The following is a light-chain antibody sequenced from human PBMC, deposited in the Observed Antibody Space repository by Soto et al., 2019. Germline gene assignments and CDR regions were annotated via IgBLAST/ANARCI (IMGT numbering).Light chain of an antibody. CDR3: QRYGTFWT. CDR2: ETS. J-gene: IGKJ1*01. CDR1: RSLTRW. V-gene: IGKV1-5*03. Sequence: DIQMSQSPSTLSDSVGDRVTITCRSSRSLTRWMAWYPQKPGRAPKLLIYETSILQSGVPSRFSSSGSGTDFTLTISGVQPDDIASYYCQRYGTFWTFGQGSKVDIK.